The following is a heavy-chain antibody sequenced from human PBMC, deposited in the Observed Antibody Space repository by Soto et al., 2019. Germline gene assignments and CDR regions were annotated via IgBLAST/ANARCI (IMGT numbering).Heavy chain of an antibody. CDR3: AREMYYDILTGEFDY. D-gene: IGHD3-9*01. Sequence: PWGSLRLSCAASGFTFSSYLMSWVRQAPGKGLEWVANIKQDGSEKYYVDSVKGRFTISRDNAKNSLYLQMNSLRAEDTAVYYCAREMYYDILTGEFDYWGQGTLVTVSS. CDR1: GFTFSSYL. V-gene: IGHV3-7*01. J-gene: IGHJ4*02. CDR2: IKQDGSEK.